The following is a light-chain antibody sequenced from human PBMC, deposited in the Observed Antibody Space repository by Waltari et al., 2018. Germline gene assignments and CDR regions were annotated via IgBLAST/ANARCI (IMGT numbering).Light chain of an antibody. Sequence: EIVLTQSPATLSVSPGERATLSCRASQSVSTNLAWYQHKPGQAPRLLIYGASTRTTSLQARFSGSGSGTEFTLTISSLQSEDFAVYLCQQYDNWPLTFGQGTKVEI. CDR3: QQYDNWPLT. J-gene: IGKJ1*01. CDR2: GAS. V-gene: IGKV3-15*01. CDR1: QSVSTN.